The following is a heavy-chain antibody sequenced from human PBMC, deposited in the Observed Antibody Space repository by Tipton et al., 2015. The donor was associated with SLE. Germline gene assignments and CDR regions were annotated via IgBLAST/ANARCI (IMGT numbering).Heavy chain of an antibody. D-gene: IGHD5-24*01. CDR2: IYHSGST. Sequence: TLSLTCTVSGGSISPYYWSWSRQPPGKGLEWLGYIYHSGSTKYNPSLKSRVTISQDTSKNQFSLKLSTVTAADTAVYYCARTNQMATRSYYFDYWGQGTLVTVSS. CDR3: ARTNQMATRSYYFDY. CDR1: GGSISPYY. V-gene: IGHV4-59*12. J-gene: IGHJ4*02.